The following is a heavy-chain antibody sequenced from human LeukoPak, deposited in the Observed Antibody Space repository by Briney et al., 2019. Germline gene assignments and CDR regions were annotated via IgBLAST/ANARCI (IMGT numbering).Heavy chain of an antibody. D-gene: IGHD3-22*01. CDR2: ISGSGGST. J-gene: IGHJ3*02. V-gene: IGHV3-23*01. CDR3: ARQRITMIVVVKDDAFDI. CDR1: GFTFSSYA. Sequence: AGGSLRLSCAASGFTFSSYAMSWVRQAPGKGLEWVSAISGSGGSTYYAHSVKGRFTISRDNSKNTLYLQMNSLRAEDTAVYYCARQRITMIVVVKDDAFDIWGQGTMVTVSS.